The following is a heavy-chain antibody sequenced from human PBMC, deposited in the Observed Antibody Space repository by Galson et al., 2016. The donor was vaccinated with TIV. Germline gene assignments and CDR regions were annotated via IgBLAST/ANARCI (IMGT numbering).Heavy chain of an antibody. J-gene: IGHJ4*02. CDR3: TRDRSHYRGLFDF. CDR1: GASVSSGSYY. D-gene: IGHD3-10*01. CDR2: IHYTGST. Sequence: ETLSLTCSVSGASVSSGSYYWSWIRQPPGQGLEWIGYIHYTGSTNYKASLKSRLTVSIDASKNQFSLSLTSVTAADTAVYYCTRDRSHYRGLFDFWGQGALVTVSS. V-gene: IGHV4-61*01.